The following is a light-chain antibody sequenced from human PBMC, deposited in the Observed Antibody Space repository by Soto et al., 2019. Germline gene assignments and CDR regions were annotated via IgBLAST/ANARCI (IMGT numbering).Light chain of an antibody. V-gene: IGKV1-39*01. CDR3: QQGYSTPADT. J-gene: IGKJ2*01. CDR2: AAS. Sequence: DIPMTHSPSSLSASVGDRVTITCRASQSISNSVNWYQQKPGKAPKLLISAASRLQSGVPSRFIGSGSGTDFTLTITSLQPEDFASYYFQQGYSTPADTFGQGTKLEIK. CDR1: QSISNS.